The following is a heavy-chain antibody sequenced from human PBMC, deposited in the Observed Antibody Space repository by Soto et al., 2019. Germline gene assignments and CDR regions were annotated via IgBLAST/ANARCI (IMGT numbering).Heavy chain of an antibody. CDR1: GFSFSAYY. V-gene: IGHV3-11*04. CDR2: ISFNGDVT. CDR3: ARHSGGAFDI. D-gene: IGHD1-26*01. J-gene: IGHJ3*02. Sequence: GGSLRLSCAASGFSFSAYYMSWIHQAPGKGLEWVSYISFNGDVTRYSDSVEGRFTVSRDNAKDSLSLQMNSLRAEDTAVYYCARHSGGAFDIWGQGTMVTVSS.